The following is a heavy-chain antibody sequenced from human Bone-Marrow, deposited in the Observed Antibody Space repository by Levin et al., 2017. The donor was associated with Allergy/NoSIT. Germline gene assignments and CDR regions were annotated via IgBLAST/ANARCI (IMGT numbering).Heavy chain of an antibody. D-gene: IGHD3-10*01. CDR2: ISSSGNSM. V-gene: IGHV3-21*06. CDR3: ARVSGGILRDGLDV. Sequence: AGGSLRLSCEVSGFTFKSYSMNWVRQAPGKGLEWVSSISSSGNSMYYGDSVKGRFNISRDNAKNSLYLEMSSLRADDTAVYYCARVSGGILRDGLDVWGQGTTVTVSS. J-gene: IGHJ6*02. CDR1: GFTFKSYS.